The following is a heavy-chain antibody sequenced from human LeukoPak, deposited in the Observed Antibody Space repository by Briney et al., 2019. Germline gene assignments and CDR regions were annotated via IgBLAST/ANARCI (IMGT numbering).Heavy chain of an antibody. Sequence: GGSLRLSCAASGFTFSSYSMNWVRQAPGKGLEWVSSISSSSSYIYYADSVKGRFTISRDNAKNSLYLQMNSLRAEDTAVYYCARLPRLYYDILTGYFDYWGQGTLVTVSS. J-gene: IGHJ4*02. CDR3: ARLPRLYYDILTGYFDY. D-gene: IGHD3-9*01. CDR1: GFTFSSYS. CDR2: ISSSSSYI. V-gene: IGHV3-21*01.